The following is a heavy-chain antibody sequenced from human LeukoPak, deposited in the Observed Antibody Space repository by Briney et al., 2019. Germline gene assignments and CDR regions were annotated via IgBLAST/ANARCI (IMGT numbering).Heavy chain of an antibody. V-gene: IGHV1-2*02. D-gene: IGHD5/OR15-5a*01. CDR3: ATSPTLPNYYYMDV. CDR1: GYTFTGYY. J-gene: IGHJ6*03. CDR2: INPNSGGT. Sequence: GASVKVSCKASGYTFTGYYMHWVRQAPGQGLEWMGWINPNSGGTNYAQKFQGRVTMTRDTSISTAYMELSRLRSDDTAVYYCATSPTLPNYYYMDVWGKGTTVTVSS.